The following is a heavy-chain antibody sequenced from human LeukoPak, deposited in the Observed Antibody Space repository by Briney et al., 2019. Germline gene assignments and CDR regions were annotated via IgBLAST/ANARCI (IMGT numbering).Heavy chain of an antibody. D-gene: IGHD2-15*01. CDR1: GSTFSSYE. V-gene: IGHV3-48*03. CDR3: ARDLRTPRRYFEY. Sequence: PGGSLRLSCVVSGSTFSSYEMNWVRQAPGKGLEWVSYISSSGSAIYYADSVKGRFTISRDNAKNSLYLQMHSLRAEDTAVYYCARDLRTPRRYFEYWGQGTLVTVSS. J-gene: IGHJ4*02. CDR2: ISSSGSAI.